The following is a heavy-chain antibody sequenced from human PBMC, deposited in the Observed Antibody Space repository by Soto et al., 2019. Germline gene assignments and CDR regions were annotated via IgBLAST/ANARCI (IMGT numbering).Heavy chain of an antibody. D-gene: IGHD6-6*01. CDR3: ARDRLAALDY. Sequence: SLRLSCAASGFTFNTYGMHWVRQAPGKGLEWVAVISYDGSNKYYADSVKGRFTISRDNSKNTLYLQMNSLRAEDTAVYYCARDRLAALDYWGQGTLVTVSS. J-gene: IGHJ4*02. CDR1: GFTFNTYG. V-gene: IGHV3-30*03. CDR2: ISYDGSNK.